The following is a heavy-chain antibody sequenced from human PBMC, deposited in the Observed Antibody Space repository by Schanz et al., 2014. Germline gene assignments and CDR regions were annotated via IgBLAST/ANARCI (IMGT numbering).Heavy chain of an antibody. CDR1: GFTVSSNE. V-gene: IGHV3-21*01. CDR3: ARDPGGTKTHGL. Sequence: EVQLVESRGVLVQPGGSLRLSCAASGFTVSSNEMSWVRQAPGKGLEWVSSISSTSTYLYYADSVKGRFTISRDSARNSLYLQMSSLRAEDTAVYYCARDPGGTKTHGLWGQGTLVTVSS. D-gene: IGHD2-15*01. J-gene: IGHJ4*02. CDR2: ISSTSTYL.